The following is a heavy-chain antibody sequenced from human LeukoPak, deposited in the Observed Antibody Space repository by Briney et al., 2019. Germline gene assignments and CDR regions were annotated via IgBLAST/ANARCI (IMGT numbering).Heavy chain of an antibody. Sequence: GGSLRLSCAASGFTFDDYAMHCVRQAPGKGLEWVSLISWDGGCTYYAHSVKGRFTISRDNSKDSLYLQMNSLRAEDTALYYCAKDNSCSSTSCYAGGFYYYYYGVDVWGKGTTVTVSS. CDR2: ISWDGGCT. J-gene: IGHJ6*04. D-gene: IGHD2-2*01. CDR3: AKDNSCSSTSCYAGGFYYYYYGVDV. V-gene: IGHV3-43D*04. CDR1: GFTFDDYA.